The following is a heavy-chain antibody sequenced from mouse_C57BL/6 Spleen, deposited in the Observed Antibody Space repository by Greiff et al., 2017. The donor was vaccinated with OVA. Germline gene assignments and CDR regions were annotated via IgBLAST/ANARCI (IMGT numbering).Heavy chain of an antibody. J-gene: IGHJ4*01. D-gene: IGHD1-1*01. V-gene: IGHV1-55*01. CDR2: IYPGSGST. Sequence: QVQLQQPGAELVKPGASVKMSCKASGYTFTSYWITWVKQRPGQGLEWIGDIYPGSGSTNYNEKFKSKATLTVDTSSSTAYMQLSSLTSEDSAVYYCALGVNYYGSSYDYYAMDYGGQGTSVTVSS. CDR3: ALGVNYYGSSYDYYAMDY. CDR1: GYTFTSYW.